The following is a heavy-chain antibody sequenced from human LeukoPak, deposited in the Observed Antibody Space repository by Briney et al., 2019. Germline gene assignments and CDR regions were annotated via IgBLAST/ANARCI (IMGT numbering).Heavy chain of an antibody. J-gene: IGHJ4*02. D-gene: IGHD1-14*01. Sequence: PSETLSLTCTVSGDSISSYYWSWIRQPPGGGLEWVGYIYHSGSTNYNPSLKSRVTVSVDTSKNQFSLKLNSVTAADTAVYYCVRHDLIGITGGNFDYWGQGTLVSVSS. V-gene: IGHV4-59*08. CDR2: IYHSGST. CDR3: VRHDLIGITGGNFDY. CDR1: GDSISSYY.